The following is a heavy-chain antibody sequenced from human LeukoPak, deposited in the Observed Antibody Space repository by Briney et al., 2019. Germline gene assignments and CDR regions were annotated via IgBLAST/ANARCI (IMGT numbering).Heavy chain of an antibody. J-gene: IGHJ6*02. V-gene: IGHV1-2*02. Sequence: ASVKVSCKASGYTFTGYYMHWVRQAPGQGLEWMGWINPNSGGTNYAQKFQGRVTMTRDTSTSTVYMELSSLRSEDTAVYYCARAPMGYGMDVWGQGTTVTVSS. CDR2: INPNSGGT. CDR3: ARAPMGYGMDV. CDR1: GYTFTGYY. D-gene: IGHD2-8*01.